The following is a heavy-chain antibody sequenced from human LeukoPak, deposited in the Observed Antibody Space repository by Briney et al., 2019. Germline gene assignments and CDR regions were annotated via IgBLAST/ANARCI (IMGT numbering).Heavy chain of an antibody. Sequence: GASVKVSCKASGGTFSSYAISWVRQAPGQGLEWMGGIIPIFGTANYAQKFQGRVTITADESTSTAYMELSSLRSEDTAVYYCAREYCRGGSCYYEGGGVDYWGQGTLVTVSS. V-gene: IGHV1-69*13. J-gene: IGHJ4*02. CDR3: AREYCRGGSCYYEGGGVDY. CDR2: IIPIFGTA. D-gene: IGHD2-15*01. CDR1: GGTFSSYA.